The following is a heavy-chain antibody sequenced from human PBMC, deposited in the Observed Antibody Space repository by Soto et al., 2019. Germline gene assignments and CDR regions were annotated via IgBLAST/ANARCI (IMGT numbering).Heavy chain of an antibody. V-gene: IGHV3-33*01. CDR1: GFTFSSYG. CDR3: ARAPKGYSYDY. J-gene: IGHJ4*02. Sequence: QVQLVESGGGVVQPGRSLRLSCAASGFTFSSYGMHWVRQAPGKGLEWVAVIWYDGSNKYYADSVKGRFTISRDNSKNPLYLQMNSLRAEDTAVYYCARAPKGYSYDYWGQGTLVTVSS. CDR2: IWYDGSNK. D-gene: IGHD5-18*01.